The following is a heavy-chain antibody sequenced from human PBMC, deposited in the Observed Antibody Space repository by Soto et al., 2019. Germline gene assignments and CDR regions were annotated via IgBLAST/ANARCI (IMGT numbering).Heavy chain of an antibody. D-gene: IGHD5-18*01. J-gene: IGHJ6*02. V-gene: IGHV4-31*03. CDR1: GGSIRSGGYY. CDR2: IYYSGNT. Sequence: SETLSLTCTVSGGSIRSGGYYWSWVRQNPRRGLEWIGNIYYSGNTYYNPSLKSRLTISVDTSKNQFSLNLSSVAAADTAVYYCARDRLMATAGTARHYFGLDVWGQGTTVTVSS. CDR3: ARDRLMATAGTARHYFGLDV.